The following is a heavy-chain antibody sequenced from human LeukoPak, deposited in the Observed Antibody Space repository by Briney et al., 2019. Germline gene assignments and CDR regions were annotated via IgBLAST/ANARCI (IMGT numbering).Heavy chain of an antibody. J-gene: IGHJ4*02. Sequence: PSETLSLTCAVYGGSFSGYYWSWIRQPPGKGLEWIGEINHSGSTNYNPSLKSRVTISVDTSKNQFSLKLSSVTAADAAVYYCARAPYYDILTGYYTPLDYWGQGTLVTVSS. D-gene: IGHD3-9*01. CDR1: GGSFSGYY. CDR3: ARAPYYDILTGYYTPLDY. V-gene: IGHV4-34*01. CDR2: INHSGST.